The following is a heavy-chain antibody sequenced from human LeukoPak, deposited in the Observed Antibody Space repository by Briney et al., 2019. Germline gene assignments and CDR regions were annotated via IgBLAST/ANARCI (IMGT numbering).Heavy chain of an antibody. CDR1: GFTFSSYA. CDR3: ASPGGKSFDF. CDR2: IYSGGRT. D-gene: IGHD4-23*01. V-gene: IGHV3-66*01. Sequence: GGSLRLSCAASGFTFSSYAMSWVRQAPGKGLEWVSVIYSGGRTDYADSVKGRFTISRDISQNRLYLQMNSLRAEDTAVYYCASPGGKSFDFWGQGTLVTVSS. J-gene: IGHJ4*02.